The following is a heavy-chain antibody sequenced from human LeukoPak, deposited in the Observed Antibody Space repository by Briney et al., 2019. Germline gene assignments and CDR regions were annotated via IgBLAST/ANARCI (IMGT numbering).Heavy chain of an antibody. CDR1: GFTFNSYA. D-gene: IGHD4-23*01. CDR2: IVGDTVT. V-gene: IGHV3-23*01. J-gene: IGHJ4*02. CDR3: AKGSAQWELYDY. Sequence: GGSLRLSCTASGFTFNSYAMSWVRQAPGKGLEWVSAIVGDTVTFYTDSVKGRFTISRDNSKNTLYLQMNGLRAEDTAIYYCAKGSAQWELYDYWGQGTLVTVSS.